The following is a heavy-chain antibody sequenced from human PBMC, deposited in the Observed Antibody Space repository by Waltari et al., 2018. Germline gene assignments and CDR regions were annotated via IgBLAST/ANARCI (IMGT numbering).Heavy chain of an antibody. D-gene: IGHD3-22*01. Sequence: KKPGSSVKVSCKASGGTFSSYAISWVRQAPGQGLEWMGGIIPIFGTANYAQKFQGRVTITADESTSTAYMELSSLRSEDTAVYYCARVSRYYYDSSGYYAFDYWGQGTLATVSS. J-gene: IGHJ4*02. CDR3: ARVSRYYYDSSGYYAFDY. V-gene: IGHV1-69*01. CDR2: IIPIFGTA. CDR1: GGTFSSYA.